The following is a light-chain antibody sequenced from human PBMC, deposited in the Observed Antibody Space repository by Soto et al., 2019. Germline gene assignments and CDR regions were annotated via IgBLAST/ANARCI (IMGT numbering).Light chain of an antibody. Sequence: QSALTQPASVSGSPGQSITISCTGTSSDVAGYKYVSWYQQHPGKAPKLMIFDVSNRPSGVSYRFSGSKSGNTASLTISGFQAEDEADYYCSSYTSSSTYVFGTGTKLTVL. CDR3: SSYTSSSTYV. CDR1: SSDVAGYKY. V-gene: IGLV2-14*01. CDR2: DVS. J-gene: IGLJ1*01.